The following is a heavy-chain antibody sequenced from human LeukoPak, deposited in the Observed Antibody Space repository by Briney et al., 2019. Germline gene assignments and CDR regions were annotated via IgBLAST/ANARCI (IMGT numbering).Heavy chain of an antibody. Sequence: SETLSLTCTVSGGYITSDIFYWNWIRQHPGKGLEWIGSIHNSRGTSYNPSLESRLTISVDTSENQFFLKMSYVTAADTAMYYCGKVGGNSNSWGQGTLVTVSS. CDR3: GKVGGNSNS. V-gene: IGHV4-31*03. J-gene: IGHJ5*02. CDR2: IHNSRGT. D-gene: IGHD4-23*01. CDR1: GGYITSDIFY.